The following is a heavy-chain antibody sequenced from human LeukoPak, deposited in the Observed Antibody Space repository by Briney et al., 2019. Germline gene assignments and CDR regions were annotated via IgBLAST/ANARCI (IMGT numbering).Heavy chain of an antibody. CDR3: AKGKVSYSSSWYGDY. CDR1: GFTFSSYA. V-gene: IGHV3-23*01. D-gene: IGHD6-13*01. CDR2: ISASGDST. Sequence: PGGSLRLSCAASGFTFSSYAMSWVRQAPGKGLEWVSGISASGDSTYYADSVKGRFTISRDNSKNTEYLQMNSLRAEDTAIYYCAKGKVSYSSSWYGDYWGQGTLVTVSS. J-gene: IGHJ4*02.